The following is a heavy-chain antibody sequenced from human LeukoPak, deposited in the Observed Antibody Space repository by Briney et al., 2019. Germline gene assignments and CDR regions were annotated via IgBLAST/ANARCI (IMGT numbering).Heavy chain of an antibody. J-gene: IGHJ4*02. V-gene: IGHV3-30*02. CDR1: GFTFSSYG. D-gene: IGHD6-13*01. CDR2: IRYDGSNK. CDR3: AKDSEQLPFHFDY. Sequence: GGSLRLSCAASGFTFSSYGMHWVRQAPGKGLEWVAFIRYDGSNKYYADSVKGRFTISRDNSKNTLYLQMNSLRAEDTAVYYCAKDSEQLPFHFDYWGQGTLATVSS.